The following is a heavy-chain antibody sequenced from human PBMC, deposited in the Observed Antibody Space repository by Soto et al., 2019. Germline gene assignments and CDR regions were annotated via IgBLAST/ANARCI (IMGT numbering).Heavy chain of an antibody. D-gene: IGHD3-3*01. V-gene: IGHV1-18*01. CDR1: GYTFTSYG. J-gene: IGHJ5*02. Sequence: GASVKVSCKASGYTFTSYGISWVRQAPGQGLEWMGWISAYNGNTNYAQKLQGRVTMTTDTSTSTAYMELRSLRSDDTAVYYCARVCPGLGRITIFGVVILGWFDPWGQGTLVTVSS. CDR3: ARVCPGLGRITIFGVVILGWFDP. CDR2: ISAYNGNT.